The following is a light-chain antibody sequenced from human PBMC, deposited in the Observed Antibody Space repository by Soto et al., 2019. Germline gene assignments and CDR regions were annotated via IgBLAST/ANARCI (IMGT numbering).Light chain of an antibody. J-gene: IGKJ1*01. CDR3: QQRRNWPPT. V-gene: IGKV3-11*01. CDR1: QSLSSY. Sequence: EIVLTQSPATLSLSPGERATLYCRASQSLSSYLAWYQQKPGQAPRLLIYDASNRATGIPARFSGSGSGTDFTLTISSLEPEDFAVYYCQQRRNWPPTFGQGTKVDIK. CDR2: DAS.